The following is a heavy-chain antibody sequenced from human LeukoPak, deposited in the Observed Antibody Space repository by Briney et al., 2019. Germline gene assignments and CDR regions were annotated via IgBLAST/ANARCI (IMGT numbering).Heavy chain of an antibody. CDR1: GYILTELS. J-gene: IGHJ1*01. CDR3: ATVVESVLLWFGPYFQH. V-gene: IGHV1-24*01. CDR2: FDPEDGET. D-gene: IGHD3-10*01. Sequence: GASVKVSCKVSGYILTELSMHWVRQAPGKGLEWMGGFDPEDGETIYAQKFQGRVTMTEDTSTDTAYMELSSLRSEDTAVYYCATVVESVLLWFGPYFQHWGQGTLVAVSS.